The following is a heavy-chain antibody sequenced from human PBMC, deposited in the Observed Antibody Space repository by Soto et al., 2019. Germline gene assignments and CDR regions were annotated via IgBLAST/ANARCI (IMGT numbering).Heavy chain of an antibody. CDR2: ISTGSSDI. J-gene: IGHJ1*01. CDR3: AREMKQLVQEGFLQH. V-gene: IGHV3-21*01. D-gene: IGHD6-13*01. Sequence: GGSLRLSCAASGFTFSSYTMHWVRQAPGKGLEWVSSISTGSSDIYYADSLKGRFTISRDNAGNSLYLQMNSLRAEGTAVYYCAREMKQLVQEGFLQHWGQGTLVTVSS. CDR1: GFTFSSYT.